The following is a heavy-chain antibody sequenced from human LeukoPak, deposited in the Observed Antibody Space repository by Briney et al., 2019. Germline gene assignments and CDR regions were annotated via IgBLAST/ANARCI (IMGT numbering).Heavy chain of an antibody. V-gene: IGHV4-34*01. J-gene: IGHJ6*02. CDR3: TTSNSGSFYYGMDV. CDR1: GGSFRGYY. D-gene: IGHD4-11*01. Sequence: SETLSLTCAVYGGSFRGYYWTWIRQVPGKGLEWIGKINHSGSTDYSVSLKSRVTLSVDTSKNQFSLKLTSVTAADTAVYYCTTSNSGSFYYGMDVWGQGTTVTVSS. CDR2: INHSGST.